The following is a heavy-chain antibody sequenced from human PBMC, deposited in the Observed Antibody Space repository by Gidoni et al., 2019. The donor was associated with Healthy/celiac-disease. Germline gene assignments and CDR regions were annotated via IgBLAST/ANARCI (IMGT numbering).Heavy chain of an antibody. D-gene: IGHD1-26*01. V-gene: IGHV3-73*01. Sequence: EVQLVESGGGLVQPGGSLKLSCAASGFTFSGPAMHWVRQASGKGLEWVGRIRSKANSYATAYAASVKGRFTISRDDSKNTAYLQMNSLKTEDTAVYYCTRRRVGATPDTFDYWGQGTLVTVSS. CDR2: IRSKANSYAT. J-gene: IGHJ4*02. CDR3: TRRRVGATPDTFDY. CDR1: GFTFSGPA.